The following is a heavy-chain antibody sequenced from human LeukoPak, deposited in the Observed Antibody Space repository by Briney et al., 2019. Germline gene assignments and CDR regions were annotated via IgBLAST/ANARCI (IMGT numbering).Heavy chain of an antibody. CDR1: GDSIRNFY. Sequence: KPSETLSLTCTVSGDSIRNFYWSWFRRPPGKGLEWIGYIHYSGNTYYNPSLKSRVAMSVDTSKNQLSLKLTSVTAADTAVYYCAREADYGDYIDYWGQGTLVTVSS. J-gene: IGHJ4*02. V-gene: IGHV4-59*01. D-gene: IGHD4-17*01. CDR3: AREADYGDYIDY. CDR2: IHYSGNT.